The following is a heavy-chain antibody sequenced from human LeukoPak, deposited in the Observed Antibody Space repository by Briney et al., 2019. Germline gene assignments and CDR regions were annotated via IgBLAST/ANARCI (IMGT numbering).Heavy chain of an antibody. V-gene: IGHV3-21*01. CDR2: ISSSSSYI. J-gene: IGHJ4*02. CDR1: GFTFSSYS. D-gene: IGHD5-24*01. Sequence: KTGGSLRLSCAASGFTFSSYSINWVRQAPGKGLEWVSSISSSSSYIYYADSVKGRFTISRDNAKNSLYLQMNSLRAEDTAVYYCARVKVVAERWLHRGPFDYWGQGTLVTVSS. CDR3: ARVKVVAERWLHRGPFDY.